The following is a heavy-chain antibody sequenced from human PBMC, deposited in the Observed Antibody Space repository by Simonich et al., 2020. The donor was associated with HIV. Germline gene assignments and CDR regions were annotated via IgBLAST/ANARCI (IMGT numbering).Heavy chain of an antibody. D-gene: IGHD2-21*01. CDR2: IDPSDSYT. J-gene: IGHJ2*01. CDR1: GYSFTTYW. CDR3: ARTIGQIVVANRYFDL. Sequence: AEVKKPGESLRISCQGSGYSFTTYWISWVRQMPGKGLHWMGTIDPSDSYTMYSPSFQGHVTISADKSISTAFLQWSSLKASDTAIYYCARTIGQIVVANRYFDLWGRGTLVTVSS. V-gene: IGHV5-10-1*01.